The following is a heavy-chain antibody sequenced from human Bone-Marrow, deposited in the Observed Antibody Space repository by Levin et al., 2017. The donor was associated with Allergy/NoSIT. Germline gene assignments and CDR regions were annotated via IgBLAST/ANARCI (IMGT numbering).Heavy chain of an antibody. CDR1: GFTFDDYA. CDR3: ATVWSYYNAASYNDY. J-gene: IGHJ4*02. V-gene: IGHV3-9*01. Sequence: SLKISCAASGFTFDDYAMHWVRQAPGKGLEWVSGISWNSGSIGYADSVKGRFTISRDNAKNSLYLQMNSLRAEDTALYYCATVWSYYNAASYNDYWGQGTLVTVSS. CDR2: ISWNSGSI. D-gene: IGHD3-10*01.